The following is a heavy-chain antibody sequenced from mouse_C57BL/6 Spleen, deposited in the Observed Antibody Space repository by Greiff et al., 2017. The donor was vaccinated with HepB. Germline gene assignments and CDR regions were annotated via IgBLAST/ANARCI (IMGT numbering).Heavy chain of an antibody. D-gene: IGHD2-2*01. J-gene: IGHJ3*01. V-gene: IGHV1-20*01. CDR3: ARDGYDAGFAY. CDR1: GYSFTGYF. CDR2: INPYNGDT. Sequence: DVQLQESGPELVKPGDSVKISCKASGYSFTGYFMNWVMQSHGKSLEWIGRINPYNGDTFYNQKFKGKATLTVDKSSSTAHMELRSLTSEDSAVYYCARDGYDAGFAYWGQGTLVTVSA.